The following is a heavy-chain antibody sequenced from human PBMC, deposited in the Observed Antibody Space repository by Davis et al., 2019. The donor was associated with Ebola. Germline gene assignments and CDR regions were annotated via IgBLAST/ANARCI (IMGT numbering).Heavy chain of an antibody. Sequence: GESLKISCAASGFTFSSYSINWVRQAPGKGLEWVSYISSSSSTIYYADSVKGRFTISRDNAKNSLYLQMNSLRDEDTAVYYCARETSTGWLAQGYWGQGTLVTVSS. J-gene: IGHJ4*02. V-gene: IGHV3-48*02. D-gene: IGHD3-22*01. CDR2: ISSSSSTI. CDR1: GFTFSSYS. CDR3: ARETSTGWLAQGY.